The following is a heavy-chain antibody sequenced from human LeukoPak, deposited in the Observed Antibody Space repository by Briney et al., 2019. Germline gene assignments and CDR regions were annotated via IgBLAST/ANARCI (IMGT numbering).Heavy chain of an antibody. CDR3: TRGPIQVWLYYGMDV. Sequence: GGSLRLSCTASGFTFGDHAMSWVRQAPGKGLEWVGFIRSKAYGGTTEYAASVKGRFIISRDDSKSIDYLQMNSLKTEDTAVYYCTRGPIQVWLYYGMDVWGQGTTVIVSS. CDR2: IRSKAYGGTT. D-gene: IGHD5-18*01. CDR1: GFTFGDHA. V-gene: IGHV3-49*04. J-gene: IGHJ6*02.